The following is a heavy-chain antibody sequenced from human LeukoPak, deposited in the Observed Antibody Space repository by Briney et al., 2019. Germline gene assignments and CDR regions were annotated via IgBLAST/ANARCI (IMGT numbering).Heavy chain of an antibody. J-gene: IGHJ6*02. CDR1: GGTFSSYA. V-gene: IGHV1-69*04. D-gene: IGHD2-15*01. CDR3: ARGVVVPYGMDV. CDR2: IIPILGIA. Sequence: ASVKVSCKASGGTFSSYAISWVRQAPGQGLEWMGRIIPILGIANYAQKFQGRVTITAEKSTSRAYMELRRQRSEDKAVYYCARGVVVPYGMDVWGQATTVTVSS.